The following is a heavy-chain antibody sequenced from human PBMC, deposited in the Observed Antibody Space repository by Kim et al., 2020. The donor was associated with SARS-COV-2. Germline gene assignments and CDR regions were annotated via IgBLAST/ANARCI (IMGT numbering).Heavy chain of an antibody. J-gene: IGHJ4*02. CDR2: INPSGGST. Sequence: ASVKVSCKASGYTFTSYYMHWVRQAPGQGLEWMGIINPSGGSTSYAQKFQGRVTMTRDTSTSTVYMELSSLSSEDTAVYYCAREHYSYDSSGYYYALWGQGTLVTVSS. V-gene: IGHV1-46*01. CDR1: GYTFTSYY. D-gene: IGHD3-22*01. CDR3: AREHYSYDSSGYYYAL.